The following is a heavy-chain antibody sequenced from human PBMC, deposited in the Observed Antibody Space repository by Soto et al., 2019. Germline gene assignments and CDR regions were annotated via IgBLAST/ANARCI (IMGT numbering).Heavy chain of an antibody. CDR2: IKNDGSET. CDR1: GFTFRGYW. J-gene: IGHJ4*02. D-gene: IGHD5-12*01. Sequence: PGGSLRLSCAVSGFTFRGYWMHWVRQAPGKGLVWVSRIKNDGSETDYADSVKGRFTISRDNAKNSLYLQMNSLRAEDTAVYYYASASGYDLFDYWGQGTLVTVSS. CDR3: ASASGYDLFDY. V-gene: IGHV3-74*01.